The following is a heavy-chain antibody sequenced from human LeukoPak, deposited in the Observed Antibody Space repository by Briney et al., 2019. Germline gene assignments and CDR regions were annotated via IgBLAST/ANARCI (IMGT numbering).Heavy chain of an antibody. CDR3: ASSRIAAAGTFDY. J-gene: IGHJ4*02. D-gene: IGHD6-13*01. CDR1: GYSFTSYW. CDR2: IEPSYSYT. Sequence: GESLRISCKGSGYSFTSYWISWVRQMPGKGLEWMGRIEPSYSYTNYSPSFQGHVTISADKSISTAYLQWSSLTASDTAMYYCASSRIAAAGTFDYWGQGTLVTVSS. V-gene: IGHV5-10-1*01.